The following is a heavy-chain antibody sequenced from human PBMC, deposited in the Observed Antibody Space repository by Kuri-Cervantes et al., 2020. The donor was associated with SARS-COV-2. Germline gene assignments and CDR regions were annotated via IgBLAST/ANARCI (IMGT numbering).Heavy chain of an antibody. D-gene: IGHD1-1*01. Sequence: GESLKISCAASGFTFSSYGMHWVRQALGKGLEWVAVISYDGSNKYYADSVKGRFTISRDNSKNTLYLQMNSLRAEDTAVYYCARDLGTIQGRDYWGQGTLVTDSS. J-gene: IGHJ4*02. V-gene: IGHV3-30*03. CDR1: GFTFSSYG. CDR3: ARDLGTIQGRDY. CDR2: ISYDGSNK.